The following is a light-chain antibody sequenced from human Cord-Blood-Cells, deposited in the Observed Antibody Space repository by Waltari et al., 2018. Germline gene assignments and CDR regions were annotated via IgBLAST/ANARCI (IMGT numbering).Light chain of an antibody. CDR2: EVS. V-gene: IGLV2-8*01. Sequence: QSALTQPPSASASPGQSVTISCTGTSSDVGRYNYVSWYQQHPVKAPKLMIYEVSKRPSGVPDRFSGSKSGNTASLTVSGLQAEDEADYYGSSYAGSNNLVFGGGTKLTVL. CDR3: SSYAGSNNLV. J-gene: IGLJ2*01. CDR1: SSDVGRYNY.